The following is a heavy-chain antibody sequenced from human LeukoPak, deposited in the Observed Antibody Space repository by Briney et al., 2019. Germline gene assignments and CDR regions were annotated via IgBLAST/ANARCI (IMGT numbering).Heavy chain of an antibody. D-gene: IGHD3-10*01. CDR1: GGSFSGYY. V-gene: IGHV4-34*01. CDR2: INHSGST. CDR3: ASPTGRGGTFDY. J-gene: IGHJ4*02. Sequence: SETLSLTCAVYGGSFSGYYWSWIRQPPGKGLEWIGEINHSGSTNYNPSLKSRVTISVDTSKNQFSLKPSSVTAADTAVYYCASPTGRGGTFDYWGQGTLVTVSS.